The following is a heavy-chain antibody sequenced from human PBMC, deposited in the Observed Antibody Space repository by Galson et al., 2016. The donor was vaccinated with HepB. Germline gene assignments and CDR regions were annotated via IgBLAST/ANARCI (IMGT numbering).Heavy chain of an antibody. D-gene: IGHD6-25*01. Sequence: SLRLSCAASGFTLNTYAMSWVRQAPGKGLEWVSAVDGSTDTTYHADSVKVRFTLSRDNSRNSVSLQMNGLRVEDTAVYFCARGTSGYAAFDIWGQGTLVTVS. CDR1: GFTLNTYA. CDR3: ARGTSGYAAFDI. CDR2: VDGSTDTT. V-gene: IGHV3-23*01. J-gene: IGHJ3*02.